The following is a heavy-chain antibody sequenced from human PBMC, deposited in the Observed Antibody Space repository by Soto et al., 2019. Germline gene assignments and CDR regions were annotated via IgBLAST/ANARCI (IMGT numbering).Heavy chain of an antibody. Sequence: QVTLKESGPVLVKPTEPLTLRCTVSGLSITDSEMGVSWIRQPPGQPLEWLAHIDSSGEKSYRTFLKSRLAISKDTSKSQIVLTMTNMDPAHTATYYCARRHLAVAVSPWFDPWGQGIPVTVSS. CDR2: IDSSGEK. V-gene: IGHV2-26*01. D-gene: IGHD6-19*01. J-gene: IGHJ5*02. CDR1: GLSITDSEMG. CDR3: ARRHLAVAVSPWFDP.